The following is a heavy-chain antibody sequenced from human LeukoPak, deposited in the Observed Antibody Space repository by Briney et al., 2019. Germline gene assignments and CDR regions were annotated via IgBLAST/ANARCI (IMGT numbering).Heavy chain of an antibody. D-gene: IGHD3-3*01. CDR2: INPNSGGT. CDR1: GYTFTGYY. CDR3: ARGSLNYEYYDFWSGQHYYYGMDV. V-gene: IGHV1-2*02. J-gene: IGHJ6*02. Sequence: VASVKVSCKASGYTFTGYYMHWVRQAPGQGLEWMGWINPNSGGTNYAQKFQGRVTMTRDTSISTAYMELSRLRSDDTAVYYCARGSLNYEYYDFWSGQHYYYGMDVWGQGTTVTVSS.